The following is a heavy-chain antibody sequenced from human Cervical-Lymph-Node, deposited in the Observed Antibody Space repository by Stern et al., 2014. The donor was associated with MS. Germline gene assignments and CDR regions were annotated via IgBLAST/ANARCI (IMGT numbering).Heavy chain of an antibody. Sequence: HVQLVQSGAEMRKPGSSVRVSCKASGGIFSTSVISLLRQAPGQGLEWMGGISPMFGRANYAQRFQGSVTITADESTSTVYMGLTSLRSEDTAVYYCARERDNSYAFDSWGQGTLVTLSS. CDR3: ARERDNSYAFDS. V-gene: IGHV1-69*01. CDR1: GGIFSTSV. D-gene: IGHD3-16*01. J-gene: IGHJ4*02. CDR2: ISPMFGRA.